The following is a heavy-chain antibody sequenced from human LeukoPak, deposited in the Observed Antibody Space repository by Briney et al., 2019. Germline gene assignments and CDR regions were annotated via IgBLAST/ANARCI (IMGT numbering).Heavy chain of an antibody. V-gene: IGHV4-59*08. D-gene: IGHD1-26*01. Sequence: SETLSLTCTVSGGSISSYYWSWIRQPPGKGLEWIGYIYYSGSTYYSPSLKSRVTISVDTSKNQFSLKLSSVTAADTAVYYCARPVRGSYDWFDPWGQGILVTVSS. CDR1: GGSISSYY. CDR3: ARPVRGSYDWFDP. CDR2: IYYSGST. J-gene: IGHJ5*02.